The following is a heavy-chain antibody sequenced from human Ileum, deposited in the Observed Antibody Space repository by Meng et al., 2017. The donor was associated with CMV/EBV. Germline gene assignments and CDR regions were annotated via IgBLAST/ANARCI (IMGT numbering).Heavy chain of an antibody. Sequence: QVHLVQSGSELKKPGASVKVSCKTSGYTFTSNNIIWVRQAPGQGPELMGWIDTNTGNPTYAQGFTGRFVFSLDTSVNTADLQSSSLKAEDTAVYDWSRDGLCGRDFDYWGQGTLVTVSS. CDR1: GYTFTSNN. J-gene: IGHJ4*02. CDR2: IDTNTGNP. CDR3: SRDGLCGRDFDY. D-gene: IGHD1-26*01. V-gene: IGHV7-4-1*02.